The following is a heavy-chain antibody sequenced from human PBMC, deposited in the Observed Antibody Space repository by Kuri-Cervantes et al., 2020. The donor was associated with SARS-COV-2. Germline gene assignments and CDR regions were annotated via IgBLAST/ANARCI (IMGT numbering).Heavy chain of an antibody. CDR2: ISATSTII. J-gene: IGHJ4*02. CDR1: GFTFSSYW. CDR3: ARDLRNDPFYESGSSVY. V-gene: IGHV3-48*02. Sequence: GGSLRLSCAASGFTFSSYWMHWVRQAPGKGLEWVSCISATSTIIHYADSAKGRFTISRDNAKYSLYLQMNSLRDEDTAVYYCARDLRNDPFYESGSSVYWDQGTLVTVSS. D-gene: IGHD3-3*01.